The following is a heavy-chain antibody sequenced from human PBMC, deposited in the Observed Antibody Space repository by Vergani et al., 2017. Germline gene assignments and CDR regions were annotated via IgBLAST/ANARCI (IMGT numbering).Heavy chain of an antibody. CDR2: IWYDGSNK. CDR1: GCTFSSYG. CDR3: AVWGRKGFLYAFDI. Sequence: QVQLVESGGGVVQPGRSLRLSCAASGCTFSSYGMHWVRQAPGKGLEWVAVIWYDGSNKYYADSVKGRFTISRDKSKNTLYLQMNSLRAEDTAVYYCAVWGRKGFLYAFDIWGQGTMVTVSS. J-gene: IGHJ3*02. V-gene: IGHV3-33*01. D-gene: IGHD7-27*01.